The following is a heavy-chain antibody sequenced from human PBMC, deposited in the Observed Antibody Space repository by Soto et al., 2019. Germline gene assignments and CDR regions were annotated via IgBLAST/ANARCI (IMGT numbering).Heavy chain of an antibody. J-gene: IGHJ4*02. CDR3: ARGLWFGELLHQTYYFDY. Sequence: SETLSLTCAVYGGSFSGYYWSWIRQPPGKGLEWIGEINHSGSTNYNPSLKSRVTISVDTSKNQFPLKLSSVTAADTAVYYCARGLWFGELLHQTYYFDYWGQGTLVTVSS. V-gene: IGHV4-34*01. CDR2: INHSGST. D-gene: IGHD3-10*01. CDR1: GGSFSGYY.